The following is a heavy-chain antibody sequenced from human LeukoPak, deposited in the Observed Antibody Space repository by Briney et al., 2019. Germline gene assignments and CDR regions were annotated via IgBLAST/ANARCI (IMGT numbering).Heavy chain of an antibody. V-gene: IGHV1-2*02. CDR3: ARVVGGNYYGSETDDY. Sequence: GASVKVSCKASGYTFTGYYMHWVRQAPGQGLEWMGWINPNSGGTNYAQKFQDRVTMTRDTSISTAYMELSRLRSDDTAVYYCARVVGGNYYGSETDDYWGQGTPVTVSS. J-gene: IGHJ4*02. CDR2: INPNSGGT. D-gene: IGHD3-10*01. CDR1: GYTFTGYY.